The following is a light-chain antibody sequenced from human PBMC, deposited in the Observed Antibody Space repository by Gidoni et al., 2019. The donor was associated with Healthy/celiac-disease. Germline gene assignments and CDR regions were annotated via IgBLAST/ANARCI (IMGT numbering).Light chain of an antibody. V-gene: IGKV3-20*01. J-gene: IGKJ1*01. CDR2: GAS. CDR1: QSVSSSY. CDR3: QQYGSSPWT. Sequence: SQSVSSSYLAWYQQKPGQAPRLLIYGASSRATGIPDRFSGSGSGTDITLTISRLEPEDFAVYYCQQYGSSPWTFGQGTKVEIK.